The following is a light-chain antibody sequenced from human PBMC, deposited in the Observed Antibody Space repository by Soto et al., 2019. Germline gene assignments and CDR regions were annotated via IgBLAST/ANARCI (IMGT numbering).Light chain of an antibody. Sequence: DIQVTQSPSTLSASVGDRVTITCRTSQSIDDWLAWYQQKPGKAPNLLIYKASSLKSGVPSRFSGSGSGTEFSLTISSLQPDDFATYYCQQYNYYSYTFGQGTTPEI. CDR2: KAS. CDR1: QSIDDW. CDR3: QQYNYYSYT. J-gene: IGKJ2*01. V-gene: IGKV1-5*03.